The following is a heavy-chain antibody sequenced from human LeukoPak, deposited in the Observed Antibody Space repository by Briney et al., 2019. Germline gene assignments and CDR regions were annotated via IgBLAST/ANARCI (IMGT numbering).Heavy chain of an antibody. J-gene: IGHJ4*02. Sequence: GGSLRLSCAASGFTFRSYGMHWVRQAPGKGLEWVAVISYDGSNKYYADSVKGRFTISRDNSKNTLYLQMNSLRAEDTAVYYCAKVPVILTGYGFDYCGQGTLVTVSS. D-gene: IGHD3-9*01. V-gene: IGHV3-30*18. CDR3: AKVPVILTGYGFDY. CDR2: ISYDGSNK. CDR1: GFTFRSYG.